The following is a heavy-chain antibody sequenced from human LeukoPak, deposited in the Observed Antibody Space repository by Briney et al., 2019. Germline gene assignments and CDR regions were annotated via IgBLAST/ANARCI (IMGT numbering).Heavy chain of an antibody. V-gene: IGHV3-30*04. CDR3: ARLQSSPDESG. Sequence: PGGSLRLSCAASGLTFSTYAMNWVRQAPGKGLEWVAVISYDGRQNYYADSVKGRFTISRDNAKNSLYLQMNSLRAEDTAVYYCARLQSSPDESGWGQGTLVTVSS. J-gene: IGHJ4*02. CDR1: GLTFSTYA. D-gene: IGHD5-24*01. CDR2: ISYDGRQN.